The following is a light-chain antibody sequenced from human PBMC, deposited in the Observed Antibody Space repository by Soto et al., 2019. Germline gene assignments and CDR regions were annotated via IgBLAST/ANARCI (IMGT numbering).Light chain of an antibody. J-gene: IGLJ2*01. CDR3: QSSDSSLSASVV. Sequence: QSVLTQSPSVSGAPGQRVTISCTGSSSNIGAGYDVHWYQQLPGTAPKLLIYGNTNRPSGVPDRFSGSKSGTSASLAITGLQAEDEADYYCQSSDSSLSASVVFGGGTKVTVL. CDR2: GNT. CDR1: SSNIGAGYD. V-gene: IGLV1-40*01.